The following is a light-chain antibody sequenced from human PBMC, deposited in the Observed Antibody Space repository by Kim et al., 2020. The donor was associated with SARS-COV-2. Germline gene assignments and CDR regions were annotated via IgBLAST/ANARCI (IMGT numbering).Light chain of an antibody. CDR3: QESYITPYS. J-gene: IGKJ2*03. Sequence: SAAVGDRVTSTCRASQSITNYINWYQQKPGIAPKLLIYSASNLQSGVPSRFSGSGSGTDFTLTISNLQPEDFATYYCQESYITPYSFGQGTKLEI. CDR1: QSITNY. CDR2: SAS. V-gene: IGKV1-39*01.